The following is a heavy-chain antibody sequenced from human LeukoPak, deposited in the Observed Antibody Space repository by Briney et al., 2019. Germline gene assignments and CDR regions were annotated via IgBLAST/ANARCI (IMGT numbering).Heavy chain of an antibody. CDR1: GFTFSIYA. CDR3: AKDGIVGATGYYFDY. V-gene: IGHV3-23*01. Sequence: GGSLRLSCAAYGFTFSIYAMSWVRQAPGKGLEWVSAISGSGGSTYYADSVKGRFTISRDNSKNTLYLQMNSLRAEDTAVYYCAKDGIVGATGYYFDYWGQGTLVTVSS. D-gene: IGHD1-26*01. J-gene: IGHJ4*02. CDR2: ISGSGGST.